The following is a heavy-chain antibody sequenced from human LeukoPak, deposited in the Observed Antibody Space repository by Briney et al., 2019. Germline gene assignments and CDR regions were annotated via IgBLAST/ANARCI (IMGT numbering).Heavy chain of an antibody. Sequence: SVKVSCKASGGTFSSYAISWVRQAPGQGLEWMGGIIPIFGTANYAQKFQGRVAITADESTSTAYMELSSLRSEDTAVYYCARDGLLGGVWGSYRFDYWGQGTLVTVSS. CDR3: ARDGLLGGVWGSYRFDY. CDR1: GGTFSSYA. V-gene: IGHV1-69*13. J-gene: IGHJ4*02. CDR2: IIPIFGTA. D-gene: IGHD3-16*02.